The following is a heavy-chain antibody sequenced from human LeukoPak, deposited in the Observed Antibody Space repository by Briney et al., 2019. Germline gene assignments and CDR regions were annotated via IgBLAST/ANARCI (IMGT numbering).Heavy chain of an antibody. CDR3: ADLCITMIGGV. J-gene: IGHJ6*04. D-gene: IGHD3-10*02. V-gene: IGHV3-30*03. Sequence: GGSLRLSCTASGFTVSSNYMNWVRQAPGKGLEWVAVISYDGSNKYYADSVKGRFTISRDNAKNSLYLQMNSLRAEETAVYYCADLCITMIGGVWGKGTTVTISS. CDR2: ISYDGSNK. CDR1: GFTVSSNY.